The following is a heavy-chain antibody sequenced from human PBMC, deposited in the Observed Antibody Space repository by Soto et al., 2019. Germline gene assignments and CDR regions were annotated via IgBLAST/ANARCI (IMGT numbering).Heavy chain of an antibody. V-gene: IGHV1-69*06. D-gene: IGHD1-26*01. CDR3: AGGWETVGTTTPFAY. Sequence: QVQLVQSGAEVKKPGSSVKVSCKASGGTFSNYAINWVRQAPGQGLEWMGGIIPLFGTPNYAQKFQGRVTFTAHKSTSTAYMGLRSLRSDHTAVYYCAGGWETVGTTTPFAYWGQGTLVTVSS. CDR2: IIPLFGTP. CDR1: GGTFSNYA. J-gene: IGHJ4*02.